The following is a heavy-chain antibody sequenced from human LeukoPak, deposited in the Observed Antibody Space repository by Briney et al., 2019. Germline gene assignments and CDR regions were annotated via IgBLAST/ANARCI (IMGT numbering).Heavy chain of an antibody. J-gene: IGHJ4*02. CDR3: AKDRSSSWSFDY. D-gene: IGHD6-13*01. V-gene: IGHV3-30*18. CDR2: ISYDGSNK. CDR1: GLTFSSYG. Sequence: GRSLRLSCAASGLTFSSYGMHWVRQAPGKGLEWVAVISYDGSNKYCADSVKGRFTISRDNSKNTLYLQMNSLRAEDTAVYYCAKDRSSSWSFDYWGQGTLVTVSS.